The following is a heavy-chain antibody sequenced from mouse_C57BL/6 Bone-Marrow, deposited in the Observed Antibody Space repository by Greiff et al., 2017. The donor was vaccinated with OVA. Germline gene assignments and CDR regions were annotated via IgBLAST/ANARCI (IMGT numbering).Heavy chain of an antibody. CDR2: INYDGSST. V-gene: IGHV5-16*01. CDR3: AREGDDYDGDYYAMDY. D-gene: IGHD2-4*01. CDR1: GFTFSDYY. J-gene: IGHJ4*01. Sequence: DVHLVESEGGLVQPGSSMKLSCTASGFTFSDYYMAWVRQVPEKGLEWVANINYDGSSTYYLDSLKSRFIISRDNAKNILYLQMSSLKSEDTATYYCAREGDDYDGDYYAMDYWGQGTSVTVSS.